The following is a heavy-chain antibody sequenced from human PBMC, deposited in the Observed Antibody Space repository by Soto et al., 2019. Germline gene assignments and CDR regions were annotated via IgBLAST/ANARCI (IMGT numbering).Heavy chain of an antibody. D-gene: IGHD3-10*01. J-gene: IGHJ5*01. V-gene: IGHV4-4*02. CDR1: GCSISSSNW. CDR2: IYDIGST. CDR3: ARSFYGFGNWFDS. Sequence: PSETLSLTCDVSGCSISSSNWWSWVRQPPGKGLEWIGEIYDIGSTNYNPSLKSRVTISVDKSKNQFSLKLSSVTAADTAVYYCARSFYGFGNWFDSWGQGTLVTSPQ.